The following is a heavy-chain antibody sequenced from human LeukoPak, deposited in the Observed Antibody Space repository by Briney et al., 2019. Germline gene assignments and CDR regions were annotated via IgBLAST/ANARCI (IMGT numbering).Heavy chain of an antibody. J-gene: IGHJ4*02. CDR3: ARRGVATFHY. Sequence: PSETLSLTCAGYGGSFSGYYWSWIRQPPGKGLEWIGEINHSGSTNYNPSLKSRVTISVDTSKNQFSLKLSSVTGADTAVYYCARRGVATFHYWGQGTLVTVSS. CDR1: GGSFSGYY. D-gene: IGHD5-12*01. V-gene: IGHV4-34*01. CDR2: INHSGST.